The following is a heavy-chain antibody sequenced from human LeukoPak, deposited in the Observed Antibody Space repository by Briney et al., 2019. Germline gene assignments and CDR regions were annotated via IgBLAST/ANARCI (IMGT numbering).Heavy chain of an antibody. CDR2: ISYDGDNK. Sequence: GRSLRLSCLASGFNLTNYAMHWVRQAPGKGLEWVAVISYDGDNKYYADSVKGRFTIFRDNSKNTLFLQMHILRTEDTAVYYCARAPRLYCSGGTCYHIDFWGQGALVTVSS. V-gene: IGHV3-30-3*01. CDR3: ARAPRLYCSGGTCYHIDF. CDR1: GFNLTNYA. D-gene: IGHD2-15*01. J-gene: IGHJ4*02.